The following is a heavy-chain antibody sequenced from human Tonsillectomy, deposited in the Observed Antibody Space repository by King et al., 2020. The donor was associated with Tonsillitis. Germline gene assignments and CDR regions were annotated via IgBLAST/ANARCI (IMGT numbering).Heavy chain of an antibody. CDR3: VRGSDLDV. J-gene: IGHJ6*02. V-gene: IGHV1-18*04. CDR2: ISAYNGNT. D-gene: IGHD5-12*01. CDR1: GYTFTRYD. Sequence: QLVQSGAEVKKPGASVKVSCKASGYTFTRYDISWVRQAPGQGLEWMGWISAYNGNTNHAQKLQGRVTLTTDPSTSTAYMELRSLTSDDTAVYYCVRGSDLDVWGQGTTVTVSS.